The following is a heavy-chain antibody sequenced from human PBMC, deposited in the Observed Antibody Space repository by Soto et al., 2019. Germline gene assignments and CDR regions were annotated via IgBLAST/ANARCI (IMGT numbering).Heavy chain of an antibody. J-gene: IGHJ6*03. CDR2: INHSGST. CDR1: GGSFSGYY. V-gene: IGHV4-34*01. Sequence: PSETLSLTCAVYGGSFSGYYWSWIRQPPGKGLEWIGEINHSGSTNYNPSLKSRVTISVDTSKNQFSLKLSSVTAADTAVYYCARARYCSGGSCYGENYYYYMDVWGKGTTVTVSS. D-gene: IGHD2-15*01. CDR3: ARARYCSGGSCYGENYYYYMDV.